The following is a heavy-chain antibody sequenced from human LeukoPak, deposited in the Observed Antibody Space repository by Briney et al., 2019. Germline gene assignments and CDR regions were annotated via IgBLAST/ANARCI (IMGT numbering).Heavy chain of an antibody. D-gene: IGHD3-9*01. Sequence: GGSLRLSCAASGFTFDDYAMHWVRQAPGKGLEWVSLISWDGGSTYYADSVKGRFTISRDNSKNSLYLQMYSLRAEDTALYYCAKGYDLLTGYYLDYWGQGTLVTVSS. CDR2: ISWDGGST. CDR3: AKGYDLLTGYYLDY. J-gene: IGHJ4*02. CDR1: GFTFDDYA. V-gene: IGHV3-43D*03.